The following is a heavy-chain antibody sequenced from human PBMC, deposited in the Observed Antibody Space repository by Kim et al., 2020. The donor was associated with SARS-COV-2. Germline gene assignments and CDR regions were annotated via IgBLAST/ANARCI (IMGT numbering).Heavy chain of an antibody. CDR2: IRSKANSYAT. CDR3: TRGGIAVAATGWFDP. J-gene: IGHJ5*02. V-gene: IGHV3-73*01. D-gene: IGHD6-19*01. CDR1: GFTFSGSA. Sequence: GGSLRLSCAASGFTFSGSAMHWVRQASGKGLEWVGRIRSKANSYATAYAASVKGRFTISRDDSKNTAYLQMNSLKTEDTAVYYCTRGGIAVAATGWFDPWGQGTLVTVSS.